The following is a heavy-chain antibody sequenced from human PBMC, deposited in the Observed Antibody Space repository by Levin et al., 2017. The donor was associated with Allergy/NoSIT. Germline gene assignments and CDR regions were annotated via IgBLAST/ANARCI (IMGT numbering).Heavy chain of an antibody. V-gene: IGHV3-23*01. CDR1: GFTFSSYA. D-gene: IGHD2-21*02. Sequence: GGSLRLSCAASGFTFSSYAMSWVRQAPGKGLEWVSGISGSGGKTYYADSVKGRFTISRDNSKNKVYLQMNSLRAEDTAVYYCAKYPTPYCGGDGSKYFHRWGQGTLVTVSS. J-gene: IGHJ1*01. CDR2: ISGSGGKT. CDR3: AKYPTPYCGGDGSKYFHR.